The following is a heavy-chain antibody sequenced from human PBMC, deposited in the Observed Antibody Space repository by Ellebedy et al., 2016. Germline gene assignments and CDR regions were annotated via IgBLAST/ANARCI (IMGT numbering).Heavy chain of an antibody. Sequence: SVKVSCXASGGTFSSYAISWVRQAPGQGLEWMGGIIPIFGTANYAQKFQGRVTITADKSTSTAYMELSSLRSEDTAVYYCAKIPNFWSGYYPPNWFDPWGQGTLVTVSS. V-gene: IGHV1-69*06. D-gene: IGHD3-3*01. CDR2: IIPIFGTA. CDR3: AKIPNFWSGYYPPNWFDP. J-gene: IGHJ5*02. CDR1: GGTFSSYA.